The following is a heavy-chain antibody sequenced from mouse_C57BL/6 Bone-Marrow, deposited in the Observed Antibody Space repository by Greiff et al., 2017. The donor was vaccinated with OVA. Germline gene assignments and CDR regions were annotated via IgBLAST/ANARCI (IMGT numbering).Heavy chain of an antibody. J-gene: IGHJ3*01. CDR3: ARRGYGSSFFAY. CDR2: IHPNSGST. Sequence: VQLQQSGAELVKPGASVKLSCKASGYTFTSYWMHWVKQRPGQGLEWIGMIHPNSGSTNYNEKFKSKATLTVDKSSSTAYMQLSSLTSEDSAVYYCARRGYGSSFFAYWGQGTLVTVSA. V-gene: IGHV1-64*01. D-gene: IGHD1-1*01. CDR1: GYTFTSYW.